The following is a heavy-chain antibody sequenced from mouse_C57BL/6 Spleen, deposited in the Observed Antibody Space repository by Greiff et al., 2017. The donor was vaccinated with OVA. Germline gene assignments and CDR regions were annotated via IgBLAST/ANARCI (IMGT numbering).Heavy chain of an antibody. CDR1: GYTFTSYW. D-gene: IGHD2-4*01. CDR3: ARGDYPYYFDY. J-gene: IGHJ2*01. V-gene: IGHV1-69*01. Sequence: QVQLKESGAELVMPGASVKLSCKASGYTFTSYWMHWVKQRPGQGLEWIGEIDPSDSYTNYNQKFKGKSTLTVDKSSSTAYMQLSSLTSEDSAVYYCARGDYPYYFDYWGQGTTLTVSS. CDR2: IDPSDSYT.